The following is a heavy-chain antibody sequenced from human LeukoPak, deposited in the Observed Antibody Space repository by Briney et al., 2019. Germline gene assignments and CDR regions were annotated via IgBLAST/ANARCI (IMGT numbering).Heavy chain of an antibody. CDR2: IYTDGTDI. J-gene: IGHJ4*02. CDR1: GFSFSKSW. Sequence: GGSLRLSCVASGFSFSKSWMHWVRQAPGRGLLWVSRIYTDGTDIKYADSVEGRFTISRDNAKNTLYLQMHTLSAEDTAVYYCARDQTQAGPTTVDYWGQGTLVTVSS. D-gene: IGHD1-14*01. CDR3: ARDQTQAGPTTVDY. V-gene: IGHV3-74*03.